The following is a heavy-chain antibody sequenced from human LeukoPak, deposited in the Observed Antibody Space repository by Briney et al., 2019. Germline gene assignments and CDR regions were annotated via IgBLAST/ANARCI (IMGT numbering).Heavy chain of an antibody. D-gene: IGHD2-15*01. V-gene: IGHV3-7*03. J-gene: IGHJ4*02. CDR3: ARPGLYCSGGSCYPFEN. CDR2: IKQDGRET. Sequence: GGSLRLSCVASGFTFSSSWMTWVRQAPARGLEWVANIKQDGRETYYVDSVQGRFTISRDNAKNSLYLQMNSLRVEDTAIYYCARPGLYCSGGSCYPFENWGQGNLVTVSS. CDR1: GFTFSSSW.